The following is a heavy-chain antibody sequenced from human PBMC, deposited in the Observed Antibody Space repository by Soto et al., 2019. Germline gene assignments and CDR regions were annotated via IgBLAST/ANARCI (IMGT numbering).Heavy chain of an antibody. CDR3: ATVRRTGFDY. V-gene: IGHV1-24*01. D-gene: IGHD1-1*01. CDR2: FDPEDGET. J-gene: IGHJ4*02. Sequence: ASVKVSCKVSGYTLTELSMHWVRQAPAKGLEWMGGFDPEDGETINAQKFQGRVTMTEDTSTDTAYMELSSLRSEDTAMYYCATVRRTGFDYWGQGTLVTVSS. CDR1: GYTLTELS.